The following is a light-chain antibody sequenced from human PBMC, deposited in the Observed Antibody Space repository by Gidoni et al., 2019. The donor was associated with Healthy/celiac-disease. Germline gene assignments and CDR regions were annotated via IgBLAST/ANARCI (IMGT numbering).Light chain of an antibody. J-gene: IGKJ5*01. V-gene: IGKV1-5*01. CDR3: QQYNSY. Sequence: DLKMTQSPSTLSESVVDRVTINCRASQSISSWLDCYQQKQGKEPKLLIFDASSLESGVPSRFSGSGSGTEFTLTISSLQPDDFATYYCQQYNSYLGQGTRLEIK. CDR1: QSISSW. CDR2: DAS.